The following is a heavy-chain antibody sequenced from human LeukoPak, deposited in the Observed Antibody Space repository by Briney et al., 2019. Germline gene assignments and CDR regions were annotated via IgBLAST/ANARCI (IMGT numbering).Heavy chain of an antibody. V-gene: IGHV1-8*03. D-gene: IGHD2-2*01. CDR2: MNPANGNT. CDR1: GYTFTGYE. CDR3: ARVGCSPISCHTWFDP. J-gene: IGHJ5*02. Sequence: ASVKVSCKASGYTFTGYEMRWVRQATGQGLEWMGWMNPANGNTVYARKFQGRVTITRDISISTAYMELSSLRSEDTAVYYCARVGCSPISCHTWFDPWGQGTLVTVSS.